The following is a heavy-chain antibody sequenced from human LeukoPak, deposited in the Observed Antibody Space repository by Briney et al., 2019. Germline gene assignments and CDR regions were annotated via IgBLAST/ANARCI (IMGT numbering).Heavy chain of an antibody. D-gene: IGHD5-18*01. CDR3: ARGYSYGYFDY. J-gene: IGHJ4*02. CDR1: GFPVSSNY. V-gene: IGHV3-53*01. CDR2: IYTVGNT. Sequence: PGGSLRLSCAASGFPVSSNYMSWVRQAPGRGLEWVSVIYTVGNTYYAKSVKGRFTISRDNSKNTLYLQMNSLRAEDTAVYYCARGYSYGYFDYWGQGTLVTVSS.